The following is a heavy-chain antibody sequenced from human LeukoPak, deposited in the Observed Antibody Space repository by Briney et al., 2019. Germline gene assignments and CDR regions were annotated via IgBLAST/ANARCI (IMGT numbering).Heavy chain of an antibody. D-gene: IGHD2-2*01. V-gene: IGHV3-7*03. J-gene: IGHJ4*02. CDR2: IKQDGSEK. CDR1: GFTFSSYW. CDR3: ARDRLGYCSSTSCRRFDY. Sequence: PGGSLRLSCAVSGFTFSSYWMSWVRQAPGKGLEWVANIKQDGSEKYYVDSVKGRFTISRDNAKNSLYLQMNSLRAEDTAVYYCARDRLGYCSSTSCRRFDYWGQGTLVTVSS.